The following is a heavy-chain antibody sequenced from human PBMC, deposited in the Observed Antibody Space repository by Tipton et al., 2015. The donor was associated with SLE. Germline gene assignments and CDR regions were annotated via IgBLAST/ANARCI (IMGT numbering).Heavy chain of an antibody. CDR1: GGSIRSSNW. Sequence: TLSLTCAVSGGSIRSSNWWSWVRQPPGKGLEWIGEIHHSGSTNSNPSLKSRVTISVDKSKNQFSLKLSSVTVADTAVYYCAKDYNHDNADNNWGQGTLVIVSS. CDR3: AKDYNHDNADNN. D-gene: IGHD5-24*01. CDR2: IHHSGST. J-gene: IGHJ4*02. V-gene: IGHV4-4*02.